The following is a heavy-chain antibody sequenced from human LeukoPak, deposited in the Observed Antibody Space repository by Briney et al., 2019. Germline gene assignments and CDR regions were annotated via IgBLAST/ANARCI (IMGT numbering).Heavy chain of an antibody. J-gene: IGHJ3*02. V-gene: IGHV1-46*01. CDR1: GYTFTGYY. Sequence: ASVKVSCKASGYTFTGYYMHWVRQAPGQGLEWMGIINPSGGSTSYAQKFQGRVTMTRDMSTSTVYMELSSLRSEDTAVYYCARDKEMATISDAFDIWGQGTMVTVSS. D-gene: IGHD5-24*01. CDR3: ARDKEMATISDAFDI. CDR2: INPSGGST.